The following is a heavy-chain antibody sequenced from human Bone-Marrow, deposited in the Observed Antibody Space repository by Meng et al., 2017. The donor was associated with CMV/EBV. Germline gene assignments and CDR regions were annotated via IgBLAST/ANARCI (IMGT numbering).Heavy chain of an antibody. D-gene: IGHD6-6*01. CDR2: IYSGGST. V-gene: IGHV3-53*01. Sequence: GGSLRLSCAASGFTVSSNYMSWVRQAPGKGLEWVSVIYSGGSTYYADSVKGRFTISRDNSKNTLYLQMNSLRAEDTAVYYCASSSIAARFPDYWGQGKLVTVSS. CDR1: GFTVSSNY. CDR3: ASSSIAARFPDY. J-gene: IGHJ4*02.